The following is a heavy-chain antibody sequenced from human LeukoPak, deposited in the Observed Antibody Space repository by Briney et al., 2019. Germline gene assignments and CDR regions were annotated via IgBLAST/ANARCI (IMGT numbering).Heavy chain of an antibody. D-gene: IGHD6-19*01. Sequence: GGSLRLSCVASGFTFKSYVMNWVRQAPGKGLEWLATIYGSGVSISYADSVKGRFTISRDNSKNTLCLQMNSLRAEDTAVYYCAKGGVAVAGNYFDYWGQGTLVTVSS. V-gene: IGHV3-23*01. CDR1: GFTFKSYV. J-gene: IGHJ4*02. CDR2: IYGSGVSI. CDR3: AKGGVAVAGNYFDY.